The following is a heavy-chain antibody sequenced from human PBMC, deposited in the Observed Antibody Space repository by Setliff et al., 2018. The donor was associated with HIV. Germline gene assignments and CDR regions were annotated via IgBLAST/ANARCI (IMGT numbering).Heavy chain of an antibody. D-gene: IGHD6-19*01. J-gene: IGHJ3*02. CDR2: IYTSGST. Sequence: SETLSLTCTVSGGSISSGSYYWSWIRQPAGKGLEWIGHIYTSGSTNYNPSLKSRVTISVDTSKNQFSLKLSSMTAADTAVYYCARAEQWLVIDAFDIWGQGTMVTVSS. CDR3: ARAEQWLVIDAFDI. CDR1: GGSISSGSYY. V-gene: IGHV4-61*09.